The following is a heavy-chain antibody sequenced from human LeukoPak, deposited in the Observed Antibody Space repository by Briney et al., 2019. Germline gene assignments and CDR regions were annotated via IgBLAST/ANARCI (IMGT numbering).Heavy chain of an antibody. CDR1: GFTFGDYA. J-gene: IGHJ4*02. V-gene: IGHV3-49*03. D-gene: IGHD4-17*01. CDR3: TRAPYGDYVFPLGGY. CDR2: IRSKAYGGTT. Sequence: PGGSLRLSCTASGFTFGDYAMSWFRQAPGKGLEWVGFIRSKAYGGTTEYAASVKGRFTISRDDSKSIAYLQMNSLKTEDTAVYYCTRAPYGDYVFPLGGYWGQGTLVTVSS.